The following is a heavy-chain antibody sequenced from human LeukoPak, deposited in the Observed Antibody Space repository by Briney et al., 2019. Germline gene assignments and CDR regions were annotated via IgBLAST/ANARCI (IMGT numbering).Heavy chain of an antibody. CDR2: IIPIFGTA. Sequence: GASVKVSCKASGGTFSSYAISWVRQAPGQGLEWMGGIIPIFGTANYAQKFQGRVTITTGESTSTAYMELSSLRSEDTAVYYCARSFRGMVRGVDYYYYYMDVWGKGTTVTVSS. CDR1: GGTFSSYA. J-gene: IGHJ6*03. CDR3: ARSFRGMVRGVDYYYYYMDV. V-gene: IGHV1-69*05. D-gene: IGHD3-10*01.